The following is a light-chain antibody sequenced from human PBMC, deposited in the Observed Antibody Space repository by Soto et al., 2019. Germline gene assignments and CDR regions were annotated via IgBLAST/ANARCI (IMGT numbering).Light chain of an antibody. V-gene: IGLV2-23*01. J-gene: IGLJ1*01. CDR3: CSYAGSSTYV. Sequence: QSALTQPASVSGSAGQSITISCTGTSSDVGNYNLVSWYLHHPGKAPKLLIYEDTNRPSGVSNRFSGSRSGNTASLTVSGLQAEDETDYYCCSYAGSSTYVFGTGTKSPS. CDR2: EDT. CDR1: SSDVGNYNL.